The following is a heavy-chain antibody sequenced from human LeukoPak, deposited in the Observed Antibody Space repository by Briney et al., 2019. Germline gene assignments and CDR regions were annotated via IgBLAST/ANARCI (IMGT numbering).Heavy chain of an antibody. CDR2: IYYSGST. CDR3: ARDLYASGTIAVDY. D-gene: IGHD3-10*01. CDR1: GGSVSSGSYY. J-gene: IGHJ4*02. V-gene: IGHV4-61*01. Sequence: SETLSLTCTVSGGSVSSGSYYWSWIRQPPGKGLKWIGYIYYSGSTNYNPSLKSRVTISVDTSKNQFSLKLSSVTAADTAVYYCARDLYASGTIAVDYWGQGTLVTVSS.